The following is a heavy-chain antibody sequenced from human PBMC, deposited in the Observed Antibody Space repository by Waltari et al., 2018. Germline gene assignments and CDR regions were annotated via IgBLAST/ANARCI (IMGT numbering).Heavy chain of an antibody. V-gene: IGHV4-4*02. J-gene: IGHJ4*02. Sequence: QVQLQESGQGLVKPSGTLSLTCAVSGDSLSGTYWWSWVRQSPEKGLEWIGQVHHSGKTHYNPSLQSRVTISLDKPKNQFSLNLNSVTAADTAVYYCAGDRAIGLFFDYWGRGTLVTVSS. CDR3: AGDRAIGLFFDY. CDR1: GDSLSGTYW. D-gene: IGHD2-2*01. CDR2: VHHSGKT.